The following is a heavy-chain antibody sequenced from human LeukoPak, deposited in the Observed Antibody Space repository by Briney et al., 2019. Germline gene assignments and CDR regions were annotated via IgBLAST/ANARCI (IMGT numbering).Heavy chain of an antibody. CDR2: INPNDGST. CDR3: ARAPRDSSTMLDY. CDR1: GYTFTSYA. Sequence: ASVKVSCKASGYTFTSYAMNWVRQAPGQGLEWMGLINPNDGSTTYTHKFQGRVTMTRDTSTSTVYMDLSSLTSEDTAVYYCARAPRDSSTMLDYWGQGTLVTVSS. J-gene: IGHJ4*02. D-gene: IGHD6-13*01. V-gene: IGHV1-46*01.